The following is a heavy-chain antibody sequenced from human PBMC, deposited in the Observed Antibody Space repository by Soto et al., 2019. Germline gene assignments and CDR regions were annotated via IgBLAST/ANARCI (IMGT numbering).Heavy chain of an antibody. D-gene: IGHD3-22*01. Sequence: ASVKVSCKASGYTFTNSGFSWVRQAPGQGLEWMGWISAYNGNTNYAQKLQGRVTMTTDTSTSTAYMELRSLRSDDTAVYYCARDVSDYSDSSGYFPGYYYGMDVWGQGTTVTVSS. CDR1: GYTFTNSG. J-gene: IGHJ6*02. CDR2: ISAYNGNT. CDR3: ARDVSDYSDSSGYFPGYYYGMDV. V-gene: IGHV1-18*01.